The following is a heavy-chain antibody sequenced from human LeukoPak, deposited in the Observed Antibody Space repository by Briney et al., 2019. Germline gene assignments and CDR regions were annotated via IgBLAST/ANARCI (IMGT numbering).Heavy chain of an antibody. CDR3: ARDSSGYYYETDY. CDR1: GGTFSSYA. CDR2: IIPILGTA. Sequence: GASVKVSCKASGGTFSSYAISWVRQAPGQGLEWMGGIIPILGTANYAQKFQGRVTITADESTSTAYMELSSLRSEDTAVYYCARDSSGYYYETDYWGQGTLVTVSS. J-gene: IGHJ4*02. V-gene: IGHV1-69*13. D-gene: IGHD3-22*01.